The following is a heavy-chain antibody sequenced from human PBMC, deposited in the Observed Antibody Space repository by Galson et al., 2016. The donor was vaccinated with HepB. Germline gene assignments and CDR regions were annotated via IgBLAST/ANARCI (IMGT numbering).Heavy chain of an antibody. CDR1: GITFRSYT. J-gene: IGHJ6*02. V-gene: IGHV3-30-3*01. D-gene: IGHD1-14*01. CDR3: ARGGGTSSYYYWGMDV. CDR2: ISYDGSNK. Sequence: SLRLSCAVSGITFRSYTMNWVRQAPGKGLEWVAVISYDGSNKYYADSVKGRFTISRDNSKNTLYLQMNNLTPDDTAIYYCARGGGTSSYYYWGMDVWGQGTTVTVSS.